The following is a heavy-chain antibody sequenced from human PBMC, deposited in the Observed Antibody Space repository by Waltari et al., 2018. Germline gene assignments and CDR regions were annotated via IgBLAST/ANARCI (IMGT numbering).Heavy chain of an antibody. CDR3: ARDSRLRYFDWSQRRYYYGMDV. CDR2: IIPIFGTA. Sequence: QVQLVQSGAEVKKPGSSVKVSCKASGGTFSSYAISWVRQAPGQGLEWMGGIIPIFGTANYAQKFQGRVTITADESTSTAYMELSSLRSEDTAVYYCARDSRLRYFDWSQRRYYYGMDVWGQGTTVTVSS. J-gene: IGHJ6*02. D-gene: IGHD3-9*01. V-gene: IGHV1-69*12. CDR1: GGTFSSYA.